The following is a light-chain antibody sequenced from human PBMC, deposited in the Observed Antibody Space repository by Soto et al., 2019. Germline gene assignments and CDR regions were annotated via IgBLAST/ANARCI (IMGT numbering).Light chain of an antibody. CDR2: LSSDGSH. CDR3: QTWDTGARVV. J-gene: IGLJ2*01. CDR1: SGHSSYA. Sequence: QLVLTQSPSASASLGASVKLTCTLSSGHSSYAIAWHQQQPEKGPRYLMKLSSDGSHSKGDGIPDRFSGSSSGAERYLTISGLQSEDEADHYCQTWDTGARVVFGGGTQLTVL. V-gene: IGLV4-69*01.